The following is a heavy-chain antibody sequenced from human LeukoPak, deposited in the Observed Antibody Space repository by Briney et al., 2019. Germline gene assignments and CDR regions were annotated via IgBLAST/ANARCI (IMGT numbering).Heavy chain of an antibody. Sequence: SQTLSLTCTVSGGSISSGGYSWSWIRQHPGKGLEWIGYIHYSGSTYYNPSLKSRVTISVDTSKNQFSLKLSSVTAADTAVYYCARSHRPLGSGWYSPPDYWGQGTLVTVSS. D-gene: IGHD6-19*01. V-gene: IGHV4-31*03. CDR1: GGSISSGGYS. CDR2: IHYSGST. J-gene: IGHJ4*02. CDR3: ARSHRPLGSGWYSPPDY.